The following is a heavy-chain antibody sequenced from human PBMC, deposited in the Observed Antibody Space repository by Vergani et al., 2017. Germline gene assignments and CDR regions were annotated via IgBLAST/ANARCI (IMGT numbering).Heavy chain of an antibody. D-gene: IGHD2-15*01. CDR3: ARALIGECSVGSGYPDHAYFDC. J-gene: IGHJ4*02. CDR1: GFTFSSYW. CDR2: IKQDGSGK. Sequence: EVQLVESGGGLVQPGGSLRLSCAASGFTFSSYWMSWVRQAPGKGLEWVANIKQDGSGKYYLDSVKGRVTISRDNAKNSLYLQMNSLRADDTAVYYCARALIGECSVGSGYPDHAYFDCWEGGTLGTVSS. V-gene: IGHV3-7*01.